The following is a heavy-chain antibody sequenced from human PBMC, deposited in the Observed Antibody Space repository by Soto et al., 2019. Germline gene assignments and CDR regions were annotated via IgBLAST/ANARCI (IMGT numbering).Heavy chain of an antibody. J-gene: IGHJ4*02. Sequence: QVQLQESGPGLVKPSQTLSLTCTVSGGSISRGGYSSSWIRQHPGKGLEWIGYIYYSGSTSYNPSLKSRLTISVDTSKNQFSLKLSSVPAADTAVYSRARGVIHWGQGTLVTVSS. CDR2: IYYSGST. V-gene: IGHV4-31*03. D-gene: IGHD3-16*02. CDR3: ARGVIH. CDR1: GGSISRGGYS.